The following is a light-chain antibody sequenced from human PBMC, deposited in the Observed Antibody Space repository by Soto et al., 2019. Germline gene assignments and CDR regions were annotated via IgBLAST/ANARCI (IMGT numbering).Light chain of an antibody. CDR1: SSNNGSNT. CDR2: SNN. Sequence: QSVLTQPPSASVTPGQRVTISCSGSSSNNGSNTVNWYQQLPGTAPKLLIYSNNQRPSGVPDRFSGSKSGTSASLAISGLQSEDEADYYCAAWDDSLNGRYVFGTGTKVTVL. V-gene: IGLV1-44*01. CDR3: AAWDDSLNGRYV. J-gene: IGLJ1*01.